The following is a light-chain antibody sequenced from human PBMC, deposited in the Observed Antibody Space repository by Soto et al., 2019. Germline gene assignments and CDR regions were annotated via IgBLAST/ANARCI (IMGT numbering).Light chain of an antibody. CDR1: NSDVGSYNL. Sequence: QSALTQPASVSGSPGQSITISCTGTNSDVGSYNLVSWYQQHPGKAPKLMIYEVSNRPSGVSNRFSGSKSGNTASLTISGLQAEDEADYYCSSYTSSSTWVFGGGTKLTVL. CDR2: EVS. V-gene: IGLV2-14*02. CDR3: SSYTSSSTWV. J-gene: IGLJ3*02.